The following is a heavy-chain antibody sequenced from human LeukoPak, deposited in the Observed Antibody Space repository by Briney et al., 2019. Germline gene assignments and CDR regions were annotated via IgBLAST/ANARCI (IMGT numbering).Heavy chain of an antibody. CDR2: IIPIFGTA. V-gene: IGHV1-69*05. D-gene: IGHD2-2*02. CDR3: ARERCSSTSCYRGDFYYMDV. CDR1: GGTFSSYA. Sequence: GASVKVSCKASGGTFSSYAISWVRQAPGQGLEWMGGIIPIFGTANYAQKFQGRVTITTDESTSTAYMELSSLRSEDTAVYYCARERCSSTSCYRGDFYYMDVWGKGTTVTVSS. J-gene: IGHJ6*03.